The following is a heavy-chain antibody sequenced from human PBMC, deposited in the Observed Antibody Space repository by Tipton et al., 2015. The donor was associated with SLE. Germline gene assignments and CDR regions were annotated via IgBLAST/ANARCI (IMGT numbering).Heavy chain of an antibody. D-gene: IGHD6-6*01. CDR2: IYYSGST. J-gene: IGHJ2*01. Sequence: TLSLTCTVSGGSISSHYWSWIRQPPGKGLEWIGYIYYSGSTNYNPSLKSRVTISVDTSKSQFSLKLSSVTAADTAVYYCASQREARIAARPSWYFDLWGRGTLVTVSS. V-gene: IGHV4-59*11. CDR1: GGSISSHY. CDR3: ASQREARIAARPSWYFDL.